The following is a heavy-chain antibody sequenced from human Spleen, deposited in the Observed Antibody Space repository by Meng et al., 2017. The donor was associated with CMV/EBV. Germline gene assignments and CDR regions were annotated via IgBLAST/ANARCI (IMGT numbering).Heavy chain of an antibody. CDR2: INHSGST. Sequence: GSLRLSCTVSGGSTSSSTYYWGWIRQPPGKGPEWIGEINHSGSTNYNPSLKSRVTISVDTSKNQFSLKLSSVTAADTAVYYCARVLPGARYFDYWGQGTLVTVSS. J-gene: IGHJ4*02. D-gene: IGHD1-14*01. CDR1: GGSTSSSTYY. V-gene: IGHV4-39*07. CDR3: ARVLPGARYFDY.